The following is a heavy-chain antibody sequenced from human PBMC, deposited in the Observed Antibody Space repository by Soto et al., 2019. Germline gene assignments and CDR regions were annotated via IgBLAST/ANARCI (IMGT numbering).Heavy chain of an antibody. CDR2: ISWNSGSI. D-gene: IGHD6-13*01. Sequence: GGSLRLSCAASGFTFDDYAMHWVRQAPGKGLEWVSGISWNSGSIGYADSVKGRFTISRDNAKNSLYLQMNSLRAEDTALYYCAKDISGTFDYWGQGTLVTVSS. CDR1: GFTFDDYA. J-gene: IGHJ4*02. V-gene: IGHV3-9*01. CDR3: AKDISGTFDY.